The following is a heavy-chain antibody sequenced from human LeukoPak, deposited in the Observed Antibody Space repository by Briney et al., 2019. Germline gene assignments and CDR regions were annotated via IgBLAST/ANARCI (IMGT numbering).Heavy chain of an antibody. V-gene: IGHV4-59*06. Sequence: SETLSLTCTVSGGSISSYYWSWIRQHPGKGLEWIGYIYYSGSTYYNPSLKSRVTISVDTSKNQFSLKLSSVTAADTAVYYCARGTFGDGYNYWDPYYFDYWGQGTLVTVSS. J-gene: IGHJ4*02. D-gene: IGHD5-24*01. CDR2: IYYSGST. CDR1: GGSISSYY. CDR3: ARGTFGDGYNYWDPYYFDY.